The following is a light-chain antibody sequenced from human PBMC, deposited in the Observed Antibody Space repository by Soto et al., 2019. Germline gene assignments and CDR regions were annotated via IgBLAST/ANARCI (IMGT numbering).Light chain of an antibody. J-gene: IGLJ1*01. CDR2: EVN. V-gene: IGLV2-8*01. CDR3: NSYTNINTRACV. Sequence: QSALTQPPSASGSPGQSVTISCTGTSSDVGGYNYVSWYQQHPGKAPKLMIYEVNKRPSGVPDRFSGSKSGNTASLTVSGLQAEDEADYYCNSYTNINTRACVFGTGTQLTVL. CDR1: SSDVGGYNY.